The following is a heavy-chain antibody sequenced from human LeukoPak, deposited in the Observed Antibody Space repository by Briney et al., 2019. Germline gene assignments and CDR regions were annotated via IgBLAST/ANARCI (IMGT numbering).Heavy chain of an antibody. CDR3: ARGDGSGSFMWF. CDR2: ISGRGGST. D-gene: IGHD3-10*01. CDR1: GFTFSSYA. J-gene: IGHJ4*02. Sequence: GGSLRLSCAASGFTFSSYAMSWVRQAPGKGLEWVSGISGRGGSTYSADSVEGRFTISRDNSKNTLYLQMNSLRAEDTAVYYCARGDGSGSFMWFWGQGTLVTVSS. V-gene: IGHV3-23*01.